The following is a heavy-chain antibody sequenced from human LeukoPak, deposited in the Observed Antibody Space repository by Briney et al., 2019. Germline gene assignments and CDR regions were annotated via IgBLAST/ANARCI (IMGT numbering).Heavy chain of an antibody. CDR2: IYHSGST. V-gene: IGHV4-38-2*02. J-gene: IGHJ5*02. Sequence: PSETLSLTCTVSGYSISSGYYWGWIRQPPGKGLEWIGSIYHSGSTYYNPSLKSRVTISVDTSKNQFSLKLSSVTAADTAVYYCARTTLYYEYYYDSSGYYPPGWFDPWGQGTLFTVSS. CDR3: ARTTLYYEYYYDSSGYYPPGWFDP. CDR1: GYSISSGYY. D-gene: IGHD3-22*01.